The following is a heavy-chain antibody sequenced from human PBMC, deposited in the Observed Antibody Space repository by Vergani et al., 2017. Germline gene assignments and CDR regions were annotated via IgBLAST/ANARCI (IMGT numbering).Heavy chain of an antibody. V-gene: IGHV3-30*18. J-gene: IGHJ6*03. CDR3: AKAGSVTSGSLQYNVDMDG. CDR2: ISNDGSKK. CDR1: GFSFSSHA. Sequence: QVQLAESGGGRVQPGRSLRLSCAASGFSFSSHAIHWVRQAPGKGLEWVAVISNDGSKKYYADSVKGRFTISRDNSKNTLDLQMNSLRTQDTAVYYCAKAGSVTSGSLQYNVDMDGWGKGTTVTVS. D-gene: IGHD3-10*01.